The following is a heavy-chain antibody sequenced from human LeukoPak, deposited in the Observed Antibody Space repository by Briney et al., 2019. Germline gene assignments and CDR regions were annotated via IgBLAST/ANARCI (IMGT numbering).Heavy chain of an antibody. CDR3: ARWTSGSFSNWFDP. CDR2: ISDSGSA. Sequence: SETLSLTCTVSGSSMSSDYYWGWIRQPPGKGLEWIGSISDSGSAYYNPSLKSRVTISVDTSKNQFSLKLSSVTAADTAVYYCARWTSGSFSNWFDPWGQGTLVTVSS. V-gene: IGHV4-38-2*02. J-gene: IGHJ5*02. CDR1: GSSMSSDYY. D-gene: IGHD1-26*01.